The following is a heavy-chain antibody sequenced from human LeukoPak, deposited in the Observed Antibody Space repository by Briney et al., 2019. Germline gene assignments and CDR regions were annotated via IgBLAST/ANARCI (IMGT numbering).Heavy chain of an antibody. CDR1: GGTFSSYA. CDR3: ARVRDAPYYYDSSGYYLGYYFDY. J-gene: IGHJ4*02. V-gene: IGHV1-69*05. Sequence: SVKVSCKASGGTFSSYAISWVRQAPGQGLEWMGGIIPIFGTAKYAQRFQGRATITTDESTSTAYMELSSLRSEDTAVYYCARVRDAPYYYDSSGYYLGYYFDYWGQGTLVTVSS. CDR2: IIPIFGTA. D-gene: IGHD3-22*01.